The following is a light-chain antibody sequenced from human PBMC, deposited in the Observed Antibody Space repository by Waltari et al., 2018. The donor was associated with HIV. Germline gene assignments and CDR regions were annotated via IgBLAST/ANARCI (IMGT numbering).Light chain of an antibody. CDR1: SSTIENHY. CDR2: DDN. Sequence: QSVLTQPPSVSAAPGQKVTISCSGSSSTIENHYVPCYHQVPGTAPKLLIFDDNRRPSGIPDRFTGSKSATSATLGITGLQAGDEADYYCGTWDSRLSAYVFGTGTKVTVL. CDR3: GTWDSRLSAYV. J-gene: IGLJ1*01. V-gene: IGLV1-51*01.